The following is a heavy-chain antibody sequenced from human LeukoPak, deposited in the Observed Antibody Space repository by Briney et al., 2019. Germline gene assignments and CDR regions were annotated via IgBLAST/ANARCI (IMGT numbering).Heavy chain of an antibody. CDR1: EYTFIGYY. D-gene: IGHD1-26*01. V-gene: IGHV1-18*04. J-gene: IGHJ4*02. CDR3: AREVGRGFDY. Sequence: GASVTVSCKASEYTFIGYYMHWVRQAPGQGLEGMGWISAYNSNTHYAQKLQGRVTMTTDTSTSTAYMEVRSLRSDDTAVYCAREVGRGFDYWGQGTLVTVSS. CDR2: ISAYNSNT.